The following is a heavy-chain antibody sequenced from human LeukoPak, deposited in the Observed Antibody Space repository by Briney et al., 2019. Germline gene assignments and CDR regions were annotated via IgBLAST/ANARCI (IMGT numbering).Heavy chain of an antibody. CDR2: INHSGST. D-gene: IGHD2-15*01. CDR3: VRDRFCSGRSCYGPPDD. CDR1: GVSISKNY. Sequence: SETLSLTCSVSGVSISKNYWSWIRQPPGKGLEWIGEINHSGSTNYNPSLKSRVTISIDTSKNQFSLKVNSVTAADTAVYYCVRDRFCSGRSCYGPPDDWGQGARVTVSS. J-gene: IGHJ4*02. V-gene: IGHV4-34*01.